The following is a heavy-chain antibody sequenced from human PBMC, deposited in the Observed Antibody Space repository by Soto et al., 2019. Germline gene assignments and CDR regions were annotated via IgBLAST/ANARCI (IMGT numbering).Heavy chain of an antibody. D-gene: IGHD3-22*01. CDR2: VYHSGRT. CDR3: ARGVNYYDSSGFYPRDY. V-gene: IGHV4-38-2*01. CDR1: GSSITTGYY. J-gene: IGHJ4*02. Sequence: LSLTCAVSGSSITTGYYWGWVRRPPGKGLEWIGSVYHSGRTSYNPSLESRVTISVDTSKNQFSLRLSSVTAADTAVYYCARGVNYYDSSGFYPRDYWGQGILVTVSS.